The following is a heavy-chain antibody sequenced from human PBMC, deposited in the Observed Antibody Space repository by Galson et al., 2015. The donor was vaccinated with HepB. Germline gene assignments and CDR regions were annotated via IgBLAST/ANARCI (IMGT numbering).Heavy chain of an antibody. CDR2: IIPILGIA. CDR3: AEGGLEDIVVVPAAMWSQNWFGP. Sequence: SVKVSCKASGGTFSRYAISWVRQAPGQGLEWMGGIIPILGIANYAQKFQGRVTITADKSTSTAYMELSSLRSEDTAVYYCAEGGLEDIVVVPAAMWSQNWFGPWGQGTLVTVSS. V-gene: IGHV1-69*10. CDR1: GGTFSRYA. D-gene: IGHD2-2*01. J-gene: IGHJ5*02.